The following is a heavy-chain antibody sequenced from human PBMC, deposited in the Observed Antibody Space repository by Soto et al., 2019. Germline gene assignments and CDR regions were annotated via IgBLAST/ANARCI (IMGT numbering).Heavy chain of an antibody. CDR2: IYYSGST. D-gene: IGHD6-19*01. CDR3: ARCPAVDRSVDY. J-gene: IGHJ4*02. CDR1: GGSISSGGYY. V-gene: IGHV4-31*03. Sequence: SETLSLTCTVSGGSISSGGYYWSWIRQHPGKGLEWIGYIYYSGSTYYNPSLKSRVTISVDTSKNQFSLKLSSVTAADTAVYYCARCPAVDRSVDYWGQGTLVTVSS.